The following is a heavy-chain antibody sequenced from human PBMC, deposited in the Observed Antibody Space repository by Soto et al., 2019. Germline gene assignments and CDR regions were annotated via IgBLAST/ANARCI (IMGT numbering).Heavy chain of an antibody. CDR3: ARNYGDYVDY. J-gene: IGHJ4*02. D-gene: IGHD4-17*01. V-gene: IGHV4-59*08. Sequence: SETLFLTCPVPGGSIRSYYWRWFRQPPGKGLECIGYIYYSGSTNYNPSLKSRVTISVDTSKNQFSLKLSSVTAADTAIYYCARNYGDYVDYWGQGTLVTVSS. CDR1: GGSIRSYY. CDR2: IYYSGST.